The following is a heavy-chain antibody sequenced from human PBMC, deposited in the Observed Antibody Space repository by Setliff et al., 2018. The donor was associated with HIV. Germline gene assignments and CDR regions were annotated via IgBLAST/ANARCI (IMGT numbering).Heavy chain of an antibody. CDR3: ARGNYGDYGTQAQLDY. Sequence: LRLSCAASGFTFDDYAMHWVRQAPGKGLEWVSGISWNSGSIGYADSVKGRFTISRDNAKNSLYLQMNSLRAEDTALYYCARGNYGDYGTQAQLDYWGQRTLVTVSS. J-gene: IGHJ4*02. CDR2: ISWNSGSI. CDR1: GFTFDDYA. D-gene: IGHD4-17*01. V-gene: IGHV3-9*01.